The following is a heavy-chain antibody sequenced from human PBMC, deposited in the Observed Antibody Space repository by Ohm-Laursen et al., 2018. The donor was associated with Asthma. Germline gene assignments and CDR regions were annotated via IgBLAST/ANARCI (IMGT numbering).Heavy chain of an antibody. J-gene: IGHJ6*02. CDR3: AREGPYCGGDCCPPYYGMDV. Sequence: SETLSLTCTVSGGSISSYYWSWIRQPPGKGLEWIGYIYYSGSTNYNPSLKSRVTISVDTSKNQFSLKLSSVTAADTAVYYCAREGPYCGGDCCPPYYGMDVWGQGTTVTVSS. CDR2: IYYSGST. CDR1: GGSISSYY. D-gene: IGHD2-21*02. V-gene: IGHV4-59*12.